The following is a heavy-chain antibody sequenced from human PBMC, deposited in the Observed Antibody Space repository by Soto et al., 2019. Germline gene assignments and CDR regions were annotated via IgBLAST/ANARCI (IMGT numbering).Heavy chain of an antibody. D-gene: IGHD3-16*01. J-gene: IGHJ2*01. CDR2: HRTSGDTS. CDR1: ELNFGSSA. CDR3: AKAVWGFLEHFWYFDL. V-gene: IGHV3-23*01. Sequence: EVQLLESGGDLVQPGGSLTLSCAASELNFGSSAMSWVRQAPGKGLEWVSTHRTSGDTSYYADSVKGRFTISRDISKNTLYLQMNSLRAEDTAVYYCAKAVWGFLEHFWYFDLWGRGALVAVSS.